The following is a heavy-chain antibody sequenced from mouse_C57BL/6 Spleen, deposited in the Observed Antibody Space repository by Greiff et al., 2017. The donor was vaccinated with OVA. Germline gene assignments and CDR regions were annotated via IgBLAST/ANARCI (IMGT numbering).Heavy chain of an antibody. CDR1: GFTFSSYA. CDR3: ARANWDGYFDV. CDR2: ISDGGSYT. J-gene: IGHJ1*03. Sequence: VMLVESGGGLVKPGGSLKLSCAASGFTFSSYAMSWVRQTPEKRLEWVATISDGGSYTYYPDNVKGRFTISRDNAKNNLYLQMSHLKSEDTAMYYCARANWDGYFDVWGTGTTVTVSS. V-gene: IGHV5-4*03. D-gene: IGHD4-1*02.